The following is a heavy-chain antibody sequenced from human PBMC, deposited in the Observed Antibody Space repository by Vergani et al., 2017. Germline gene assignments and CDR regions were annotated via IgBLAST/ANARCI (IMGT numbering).Heavy chain of an antibody. CDR1: GYTFTSYG. J-gene: IGHJ4*02. D-gene: IGHD6-19*01. CDR2: ISAYNGNT. Sequence: QVQLVQSGAEVKKPGASVKVSCKASGYTFTSYGISWVRQAPGKGLEWMGWISAYNGNTKYSQKFQGRVTITRDTSASTAYMELSSLRSEDTAVYYCARSPPTGYSSGWYDYWGQGTLVTVSS. V-gene: IGHV1-18*01. CDR3: ARSPPTGYSSGWYDY.